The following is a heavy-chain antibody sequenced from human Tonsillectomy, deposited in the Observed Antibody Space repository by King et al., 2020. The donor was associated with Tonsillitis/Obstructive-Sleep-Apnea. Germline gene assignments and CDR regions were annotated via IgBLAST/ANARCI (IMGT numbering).Heavy chain of an antibody. CDR3: ARPHSSGWYYYGMDV. CDR2: IDPSDSYT. CDR1: GYSFTSYW. V-gene: IGHV5-10-1*03. J-gene: IGHJ6*02. Sequence: MQLVQSGAEVKKPGESLRISCKGSGYSFTSYWINWVRQMPGKGLEWMGRIDPSDSYTNYSPSFQGHVTISADKSISTAYLQWSSLKASDTARYYCARPHSSGWYYYGMDVWGQGTTVTVSS. D-gene: IGHD6-25*01.